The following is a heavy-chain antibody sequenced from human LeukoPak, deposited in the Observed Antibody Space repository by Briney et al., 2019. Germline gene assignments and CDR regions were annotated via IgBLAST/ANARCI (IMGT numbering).Heavy chain of an antibody. V-gene: IGHV1-2*02. CDR1: GYTFTGYY. J-gene: IGHJ6*02. D-gene: IGHD2-15*01. Sequence: ASVTVSCKASGYTFTGYYMHWVRQAPGQGLEWMGWINPNSGGTNYAQKFQGRVTMTRDTSISTAYMELSRLRSDGTAVYYCARDSAASGYDYYGMDVWGQGTTVTVSS. CDR3: ARDSAASGYDYYGMDV. CDR2: INPNSGGT.